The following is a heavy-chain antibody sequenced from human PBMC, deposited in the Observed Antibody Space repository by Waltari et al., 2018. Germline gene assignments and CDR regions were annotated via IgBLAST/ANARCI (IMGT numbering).Heavy chain of an antibody. D-gene: IGHD2-21*01. V-gene: IGHV3-23*01. J-gene: IGHJ1*01. CDR1: GSGCVLYA. Sequence: LESGGQLVQPGESLRLSCAGSGSGCVLYAMAWVRLVPGKGPEWVATINDNGDVTYYADSVKGQFIISRDNTRNIVFLQMKNLRVDDTAVYFCAKETWRRAVVTSLSTWGRGTQVTVSS. CDR2: INDNGDVT. CDR3: AKETWRRAVVTSLST.